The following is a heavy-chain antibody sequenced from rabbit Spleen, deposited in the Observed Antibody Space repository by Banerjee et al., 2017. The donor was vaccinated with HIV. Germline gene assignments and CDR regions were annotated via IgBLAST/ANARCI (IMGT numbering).Heavy chain of an antibody. CDR2: IGTTSGTT. CDR3: ARDLVAVIGWNFRL. J-gene: IGHJ4*01. V-gene: IGHV1S45*01. CDR1: GFTLSSYY. D-gene: IGHD1-1*01. Sequence: QEQLEESGGGLVQPGGSLKLSCTASGFTLSSYYMCWVRQAPGKGLEWIGCIGTTSGTTWYASWAKGRFTISKTSSTTVTLQMTSLTAADTATYFCARDLVAVIGWNFRLWGQGTLVTVS.